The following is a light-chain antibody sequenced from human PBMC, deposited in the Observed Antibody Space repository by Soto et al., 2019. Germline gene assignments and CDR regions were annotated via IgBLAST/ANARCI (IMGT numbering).Light chain of an antibody. CDR2: NNN. J-gene: IGLJ3*02. CDR3: AVWDDSLDGWV. CDR1: SSNIGSHV. V-gene: IGLV1-44*01. Sequence: QAVVTQPPSASGTPGQRVTISCSGSSSNIGSHVVYWYQQLAGTAPKLLMYNNNQRPSGVPDRFSGSKSGTSASLAISRLQSEDEADYYCAVWDDSLDGWVFGGGTKLTVL.